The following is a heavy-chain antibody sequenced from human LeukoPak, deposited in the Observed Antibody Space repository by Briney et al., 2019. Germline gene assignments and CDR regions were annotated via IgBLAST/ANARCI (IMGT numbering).Heavy chain of an antibody. J-gene: IGHJ4*02. CDR3: ARDRYGGRSYYFDY. CDR2: ISHDGSYQ. CDR1: GFTFSGHA. Sequence: GGSLRLSCAASGFTFSGHAMHWVRQAPGKGLELLAYISHDGSYQYHVDSVKGRFTVSRDNSKNTLYLQMNSLRAEDTAVYYCARDRYGGRSYYFDYWGQGTLVTVSS. V-gene: IGHV3-30*03. D-gene: IGHD4-23*01.